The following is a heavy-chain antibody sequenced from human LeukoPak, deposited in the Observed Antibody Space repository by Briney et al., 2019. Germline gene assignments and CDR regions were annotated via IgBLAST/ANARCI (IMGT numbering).Heavy chain of an antibody. CDR3: ARTYSSSWYAGNYVDY. CDR2: ISSSGSTI. Sequence: GGSLRLSCAASGFTFSDYYMSWIRQAPGKGLEWVSYISSSGSTIYYADSVKGRFTVSRDNAKNSLYLQMNSLRAEDTAVYYCARTYSSSWYAGNYVDYWGQGTLVTVSS. CDR1: GFTFSDYY. V-gene: IGHV3-11*04. J-gene: IGHJ4*02. D-gene: IGHD6-13*01.